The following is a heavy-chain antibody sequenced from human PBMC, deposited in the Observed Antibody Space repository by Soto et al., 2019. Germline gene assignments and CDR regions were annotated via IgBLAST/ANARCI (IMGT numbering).Heavy chain of an antibody. J-gene: IGHJ4*02. D-gene: IGHD3-10*01. CDR1: GFTFANHW. CDR2: INQYESEY. V-gene: IGHV3-7*03. Sequence: PEGSMRLSCAAYGFTFANHWLSWVRQAPEQGLEWVANINQYESEYYYVDSVKCRFTTSRDNAKNSPYLQMYSLRVEDTAVYYCAVYGSGVSAADYWGQGTLVTVSS. CDR3: AVYGSGVSAADY.